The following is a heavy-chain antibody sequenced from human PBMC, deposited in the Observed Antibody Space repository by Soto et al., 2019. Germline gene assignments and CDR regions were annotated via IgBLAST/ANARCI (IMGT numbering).Heavy chain of an antibody. CDR2: ISSDGDSM. J-gene: IGHJ6*02. D-gene: IGHD3-10*01. CDR3: ARPNGESIHYYHGMDV. CDR1: GFTFSDYY. Sequence: QVQLVESGGGLVKPGGSLRLSCAASGFTFSDYYMAWIRQAPGKGLEYVSYISSDGDSMYYADSVKGRFTISRDNAKNPLSLQMNSLRAEYTAVYYCARPNGESIHYYHGMDVWGQGTTVTVTS. V-gene: IGHV3-11*01.